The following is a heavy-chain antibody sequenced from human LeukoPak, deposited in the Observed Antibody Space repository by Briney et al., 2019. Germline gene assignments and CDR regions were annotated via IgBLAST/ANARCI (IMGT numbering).Heavy chain of an antibody. CDR3: ARRSIAALRFDY. J-gene: IGHJ4*02. D-gene: IGHD6-6*01. CDR1: GYTFTGYY. CDR2: INPNSGGT. Sequence: SSVKVSCKASGYTFTGYYMHWVRQAPGQGLEWMGWINPNSGGTNYAQKFQGRVTMTRDTSVSTAYMELSRLRSDDTAVYYCARRSIAALRFDYWGQGTLVTVSS. V-gene: IGHV1-2*02.